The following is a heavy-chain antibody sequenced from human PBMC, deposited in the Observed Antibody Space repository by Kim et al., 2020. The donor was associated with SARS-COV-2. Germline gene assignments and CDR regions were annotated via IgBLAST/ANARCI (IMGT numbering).Heavy chain of an antibody. D-gene: IGHD2-2*01. CDR1: GFTFSGYW. Sequence: GGSLRLSCAASGFTFSGYWMHWVRQVPGKGLVWVSYVSPDGSNTNYAGSVKGRFSISRDNAKNTLYLQMNSLRAEDTAVYFCAREAIPAALDSWGQGTLVTVSS. J-gene: IGHJ4*02. V-gene: IGHV3-74*01. CDR3: AREAIPAALDS. CDR2: VSPDGSNT.